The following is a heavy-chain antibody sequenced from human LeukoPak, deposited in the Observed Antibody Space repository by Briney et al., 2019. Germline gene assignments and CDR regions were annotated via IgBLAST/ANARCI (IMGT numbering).Heavy chain of an antibody. CDR3: ARVVATVVTTRGKGWFDP. V-gene: IGHV4-34*01. D-gene: IGHD4-23*01. Sequence: SETLSLTCAVYGGSFSGYYWSWIRQPPGKGLEWIGEINHSGSTNYNPSLKSRVTISVDTSKNQFSLKLSSVTAADTAVYYCARVVATVVTTRGKGWFDPWGQGTLVTVSS. J-gene: IGHJ5*02. CDR2: INHSGST. CDR1: GGSFSGYY.